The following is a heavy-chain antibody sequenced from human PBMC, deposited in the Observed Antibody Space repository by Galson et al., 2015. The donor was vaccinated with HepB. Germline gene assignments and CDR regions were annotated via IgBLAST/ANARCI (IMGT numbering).Heavy chain of an antibody. CDR2: FDPEDGET. CDR3: ATWVWGGERGLMDY. Sequence: SVKVSCKVSGYTLTELSMHWVRQAPGKGLEWMGGFDPEDGETIYAQKFQGRFTMTEGTSTDTAYIEVTSFKSEDTAVYFCATWVWGGERGLMDYWGQGTLVTVSS. D-gene: IGHD3-16*01. CDR1: GYTLTELS. J-gene: IGHJ4*02. V-gene: IGHV1-24*01.